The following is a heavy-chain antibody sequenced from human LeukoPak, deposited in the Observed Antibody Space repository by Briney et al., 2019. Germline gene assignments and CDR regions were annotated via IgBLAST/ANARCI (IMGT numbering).Heavy chain of an antibody. J-gene: IGHJ4*02. CDR1: VYTFTDYY. Sequence: VASVKVSCKASVYTFTDYYMHWVRQAPGQGLEWMGWINPNSGGTNFAQKFQGRVAMTRDTSISTAYLELGSLRSDDTAVYFCARARWQLVPYFDSWAQGTLVTVSS. CDR2: INPNSGGT. V-gene: IGHV1-2*02. CDR3: ARARWQLVPYFDS. D-gene: IGHD6-6*01.